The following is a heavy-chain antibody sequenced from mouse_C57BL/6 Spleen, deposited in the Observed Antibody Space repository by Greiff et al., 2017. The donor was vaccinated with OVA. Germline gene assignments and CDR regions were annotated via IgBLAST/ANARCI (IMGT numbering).Heavy chain of an antibody. CDR1: GYTFTSYW. V-gene: IGHV1-69*01. D-gene: IGHD1-1*01. J-gene: IGHJ4*01. CDR3: AGGDYYCSSYVEGMDY. Sequence: VQLQQSGAELVMPGASVKLSCKASGYTFTSYWMHWVKQRPGQGLEWIGEIDPSDSYTNYNQKFKGKSTLTVDKSSSTAYMRLSSLTSEGSAVYDCAGGDYYCSSYVEGMDYWGPGTSLTVS. CDR2: IDPSDSYT.